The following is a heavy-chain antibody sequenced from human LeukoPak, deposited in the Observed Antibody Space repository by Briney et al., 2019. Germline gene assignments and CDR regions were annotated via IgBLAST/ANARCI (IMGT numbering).Heavy chain of an antibody. J-gene: IGHJ4*02. CDR2: IYHSGST. CDR1: GGSISSGGYS. D-gene: IGHD2-2*02. Sequence: PSQTLSLTCAVSGGSISSGGYSWSWIRQPPGKGLEWIGYIYHSGSTYYNPSLKSRVTISVDRSKNQFSLKLSSVTAADTAVYYCARIPGYCSSTSCYTGLVDYWGQGTLVTVSS. V-gene: IGHV4-30-2*01. CDR3: ARIPGYCSSTSCYTGLVDY.